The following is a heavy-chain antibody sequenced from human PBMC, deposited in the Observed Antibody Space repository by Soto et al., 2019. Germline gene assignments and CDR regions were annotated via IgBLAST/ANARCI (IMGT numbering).Heavy chain of an antibody. CDR3: ARMATFGSLNWFDP. Sequence: ASVKVSCKASGYSFTNNDVSWVRQATVQGLEWMGWMNPGSADPGYAHKFQGRVTMTRDILMATDYVELSSLRSDDKAIYYCARMATFGSLNWFDPWGQGTLVTVSS. V-gene: IGHV1-8*01. J-gene: IGHJ5*02. D-gene: IGHD3-16*01. CDR2: MNPGSADP. CDR1: GYSFTNND.